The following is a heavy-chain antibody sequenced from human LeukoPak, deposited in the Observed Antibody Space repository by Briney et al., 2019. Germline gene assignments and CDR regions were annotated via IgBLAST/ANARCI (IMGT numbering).Heavy chain of an antibody. CDR1: GFTFSSYV. CDR3: ARVGYGAPYNHYYYMDV. CDR2: ISYDGSSE. J-gene: IGHJ6*03. Sequence: GGSLRLSCAASGFTFSSYVMHWVRQAPGKGLEWVAIISYDGSSEYYADSVKGRFTISRDNSKNTLYLQMNSLRAADTAVYYCARVGYGAPYNHYYYMDVWGKGTTVTISS. V-gene: IGHV3-30*04. D-gene: IGHD1-14*01.